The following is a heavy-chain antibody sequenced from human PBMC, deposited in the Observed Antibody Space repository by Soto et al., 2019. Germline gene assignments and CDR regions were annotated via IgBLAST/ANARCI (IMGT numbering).Heavy chain of an antibody. CDR3: ARSRTGTTYGGMDV. Sequence: GGSLRLSCAAAVFAVSSNYMTWVRQAPGKGLEWVSVIHSGGDTHYADSVRGRFTISRDNSKNTLYLQMNSLRAEDTAVYYCARSRTGTTYGGMDVWGQGTTVTVSS. J-gene: IGHJ6*02. D-gene: IGHD1-7*01. CDR1: VFAVSSNY. V-gene: IGHV3-66*01. CDR2: IHSGGDT.